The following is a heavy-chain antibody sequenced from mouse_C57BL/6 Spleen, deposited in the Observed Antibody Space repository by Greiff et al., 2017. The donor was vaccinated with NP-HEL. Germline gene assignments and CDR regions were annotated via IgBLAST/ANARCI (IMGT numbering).Heavy chain of an antibody. CDR3: AICYGNLWYFDV. Sequence: VQLQQSGPGLVKPSQSLSLTCSVTGYSITSGYYWNWIRQFPGNKLEWMGYISYDGRNNYNPSLKNRIPITREQSKNQFFLKLNSVTSEDTATYDCAICYGNLWYFDVWGTGTTLTVSS. CDR1: GYSITSGYY. CDR2: ISYDGRN. D-gene: IGHD2-1*01. V-gene: IGHV3-6*01. J-gene: IGHJ1*03.